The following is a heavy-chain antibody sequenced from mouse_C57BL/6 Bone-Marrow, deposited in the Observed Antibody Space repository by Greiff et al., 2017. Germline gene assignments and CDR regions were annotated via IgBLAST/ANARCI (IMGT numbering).Heavy chain of an antibody. CDR1: GFTFSSYG. CDR3: ASNYYGSSYDY. J-gene: IGHJ2*01. D-gene: IGHD1-1*01. Sequence: EVMLVESGGDLVKPGGSLKLSCAASGFTFSSYGMSWVRQTPDKRLEWVATISSGGSYTYYPDSVKGRFTISRDNAKNTQYLQMSSLKSEDTAMYYWASNYYGSSYDYWGQGTTLTVSS. V-gene: IGHV5-6*02. CDR2: ISSGGSYT.